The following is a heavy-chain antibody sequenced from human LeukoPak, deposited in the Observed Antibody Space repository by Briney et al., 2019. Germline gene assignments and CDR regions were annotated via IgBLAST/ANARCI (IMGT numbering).Heavy chain of an antibody. CDR2: IYPGDSDT. J-gene: IGHJ4*02. Sequence: GESLKISCKGSGYSFTSYWIGWVRQMPGKGLEWMGIIYPGDSDTRYSPSFQGQVTISADKSISTAYLQWSSLKASDTAMYYCARHVSRHYYGSGSYYKNWGQGTLVTVSS. CDR1: GYSFTSYW. V-gene: IGHV5-51*01. D-gene: IGHD3-10*01. CDR3: ARHVSRHYYGSGSYYKN.